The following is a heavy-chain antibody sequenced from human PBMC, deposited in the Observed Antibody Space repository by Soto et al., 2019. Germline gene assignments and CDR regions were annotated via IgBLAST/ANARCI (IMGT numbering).Heavy chain of an antibody. CDR3: ARGSSIAGLYYGMDV. J-gene: IGHJ6*02. Sequence: QVQLQESGPGLVKPSQTLSLTCTVSGGSISSGGYYWTWIRQHPGKVLEWIGYNYYSGITYYNPSLKSRVTISLDTSKNQCSLKRSSVPAADTAVYYCARGSSIAGLYYGMDVWGQGTTVTVSS. CDR1: GGSISSGGYY. CDR2: NYYSGIT. V-gene: IGHV4-31*03. D-gene: IGHD6-6*01.